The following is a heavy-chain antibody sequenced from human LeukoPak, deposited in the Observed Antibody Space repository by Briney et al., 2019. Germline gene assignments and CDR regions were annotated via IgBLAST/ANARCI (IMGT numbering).Heavy chain of an antibody. J-gene: IGHJ4*02. CDR3: ARQVAGKFDY. V-gene: IGHV4-39*01. CDR1: GGSISSSSYS. Sequence: SETLSLTCAVSGGSISSSSYSWGWIRQSPGQGLEWIGSMYYSGTTDYNPSLKSRVTISVDTSRNQISLNLTSVTAADTAVYHCARQVAGKFDYWGQGTLLTVSS. CDR2: MYYSGTT. D-gene: IGHD6-19*01.